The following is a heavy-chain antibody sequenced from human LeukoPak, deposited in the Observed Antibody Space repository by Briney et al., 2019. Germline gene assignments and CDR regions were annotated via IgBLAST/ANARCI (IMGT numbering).Heavy chain of an antibody. V-gene: IGHV1-69*13. J-gene: IGHJ6*02. D-gene: IGHD3-10*01. Sequence: ASVKVSCKASGGTFSSYAISWVRQAPGQGLEWMGGIIPIFGTANYAQKFRGRVTITADESTSTAYMELSSLRSEDTAVYYCARGQMVRGVITPDYYYGMDVWGQGTTVTVSS. CDR2: IIPIFGTA. CDR3: ARGQMVRGVITPDYYYGMDV. CDR1: GGTFSSYA.